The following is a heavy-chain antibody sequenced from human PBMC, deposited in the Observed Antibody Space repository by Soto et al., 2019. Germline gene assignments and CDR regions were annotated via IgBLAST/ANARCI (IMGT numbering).Heavy chain of an antibody. V-gene: IGHV3-23*01. CDR1: GFTFSNYA. CDR3: AIGSATQSSYYDY. CDR2: VSDSGGST. D-gene: IGHD1-26*01. Sequence: GSLRLSCAASGFTFSNYAMSCVRQAPGKGLEWVSGVSDSGGSTYYADAVKGRFTSSRDNSKNTLYLQMNSLRAEDTAVYYCAIGSATQSSYYDYWGQGTLVTVSS. J-gene: IGHJ4*02.